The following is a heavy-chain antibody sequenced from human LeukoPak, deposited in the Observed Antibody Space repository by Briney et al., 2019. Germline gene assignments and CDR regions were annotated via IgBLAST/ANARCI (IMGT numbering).Heavy chain of an antibody. Sequence: GASVKVSCKASGYTFTSYAMNWVRQAPGQGLEWMGWINTNTGDPTYAQGFTGRFVFSLDTSVSTTYLQISSLKAEDTAVYYCARAGYYGSGSYYTKDYYYYAMDVWGQGTTVTVSS. D-gene: IGHD3-10*01. CDR1: GYTFTSYA. J-gene: IGHJ6*02. V-gene: IGHV7-4-1*02. CDR2: INTNTGDP. CDR3: ARAGYYGSGSYYTKDYYYYAMDV.